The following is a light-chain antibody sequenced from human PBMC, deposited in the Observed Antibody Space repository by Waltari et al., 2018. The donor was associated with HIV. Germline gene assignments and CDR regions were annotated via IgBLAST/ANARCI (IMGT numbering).Light chain of an antibody. CDR2: DVS. CDR3: SSYTSSSPYA. J-gene: IGLJ1*01. Sequence: QSALTQPASVSGSPGQSITISCTGTSSDVGGYNYVSWYQQHPGKAPKLMIYDVSSRPSGVSIRFAGSKSGNTASLIISGLQAEDEADYYCSSYTSSSPYAFGTGTKVTVL. CDR1: SSDVGGYNY. V-gene: IGLV2-14*03.